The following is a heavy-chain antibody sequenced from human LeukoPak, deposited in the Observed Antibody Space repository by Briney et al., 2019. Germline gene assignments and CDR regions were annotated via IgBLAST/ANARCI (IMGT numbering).Heavy chain of an antibody. D-gene: IGHD3-16*01. CDR1: GGSFSGYY. CDR2: INHSGST. V-gene: IGHV4-34*01. J-gene: IGHJ3*02. CDR3: AGFGPDDAFDI. Sequence: SETLSLTCAVYGGSFSGYYWSWIRQPPGKGLEWIGEINHSGSTNYNPSLKSRVTISVDTSKNQFSLKLSSVTAADTAVYYCAGFGPDDAFDIWGQGTMVTVSS.